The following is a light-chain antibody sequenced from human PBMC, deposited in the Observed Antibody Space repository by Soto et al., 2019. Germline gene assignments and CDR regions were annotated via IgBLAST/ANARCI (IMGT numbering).Light chain of an antibody. CDR1: QSIDRW. J-gene: IGKJ1*01. Sequence: DIQMTPSRSTLPASVVYIVNITCRSSQSIDRWLAWYQQRPGKAPKILIYHASSLETGVPSRFSGSGSGKEFTLTISSLQPDDFATYYCQHYNSYGTFGQGTKVDIK. V-gene: IGKV1-5*01. CDR2: HAS. CDR3: QHYNSYGT.